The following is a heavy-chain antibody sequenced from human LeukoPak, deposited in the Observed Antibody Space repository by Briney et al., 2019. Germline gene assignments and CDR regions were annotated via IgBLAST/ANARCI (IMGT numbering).Heavy chain of an antibody. J-gene: IGHJ4*02. CDR2: ISSSSSYI. V-gene: IGHV3-21*01. CDR1: GFTFSSYS. CDR3: ARRLPYDILTGFGFYFDY. D-gene: IGHD3-9*01. Sequence: AGGSLRLSCAASGFTFSSYSMNWVRQAPGKGLEWVSSISSSSSYIYYADSVKGRFTISRDNAKNSLYLQMNSLRAEDTAVYYCARRLPYDILTGFGFYFDYWGQGTLVTVSS.